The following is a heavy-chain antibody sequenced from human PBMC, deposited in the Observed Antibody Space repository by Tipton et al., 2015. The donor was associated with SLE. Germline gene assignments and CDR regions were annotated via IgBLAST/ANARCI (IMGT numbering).Heavy chain of an antibody. Sequence: QLVQSGAEVKKPGSSVKVSCKTSGGTFSSYVISWVRQAPGQGLEWMGGIIPTFGTANYAQKFQGRVTITTDESTSTAYMELSSLRSEDTAVYYCATGYCSGGSCRLYYYYYGMDVWGQGTTVTVSS. V-gene: IGHV1-69*05. CDR3: ATGYCSGGSCRLYYYYYGMDV. J-gene: IGHJ6*02. D-gene: IGHD2-15*01. CDR1: GGTFSSYV. CDR2: IIPTFGTA.